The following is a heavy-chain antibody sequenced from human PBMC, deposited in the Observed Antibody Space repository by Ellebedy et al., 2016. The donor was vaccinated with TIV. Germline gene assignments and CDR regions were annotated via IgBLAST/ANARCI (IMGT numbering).Heavy chain of an antibody. D-gene: IGHD6-13*01. CDR1: GYTFTNYW. J-gene: IGHJ4*02. Sequence: PWGSLRLSCKGSGYTFTNYWIGWVRQMPGKGLEWMGIIYPGDSDNRYSPSFQGQVTISADKSMRTAYLQWSSLKASDTAMYYCAKGISSSWYTAFDYWGQGTLVTVSS. CDR2: IYPGDSDN. V-gene: IGHV5-51*01. CDR3: AKGISSSWYTAFDY.